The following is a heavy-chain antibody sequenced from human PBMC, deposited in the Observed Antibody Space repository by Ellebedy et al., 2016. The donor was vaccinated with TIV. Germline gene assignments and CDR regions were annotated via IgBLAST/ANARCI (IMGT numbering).Heavy chain of an antibody. CDR1: GYSFSNFW. V-gene: IGHV5-10-1*01. Sequence: GESLKISCKGSGYSFSNFWLTWVRQMPGKGLEWMGKIDPSDSYTNYNPSFQGQVTISVDKSISTAYLQWSSLKASDTAMYYCALLYTGYDSDHYYYHGLDVWGQGTTVTVSS. CDR3: ALLYTGYDSDHYYYHGLDV. J-gene: IGHJ6*02. D-gene: IGHD5-12*01. CDR2: IDPSDSYT.